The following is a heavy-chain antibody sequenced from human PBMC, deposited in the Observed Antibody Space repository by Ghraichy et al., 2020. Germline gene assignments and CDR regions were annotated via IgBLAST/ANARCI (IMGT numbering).Heavy chain of an antibody. CDR3: ASDNWNYVAFDI. V-gene: IGHV1-2*02. J-gene: IGHJ3*02. CDR2: INPNSGGT. D-gene: IGHD1-7*01. CDR1: GYTLTGYY. Sequence: ASVKVSCKASGYTLTGYYMHWVRQAPGQGLEWMGWINPNSGGTNYAQKFQGRVTMTRDTSISTAYMELSRLRSDDTAVYYCASDNWNYVAFDIWGQGTMVTVSS.